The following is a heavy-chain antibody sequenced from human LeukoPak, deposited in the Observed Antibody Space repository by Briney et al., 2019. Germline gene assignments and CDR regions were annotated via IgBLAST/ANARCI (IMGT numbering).Heavy chain of an antibody. CDR3: AKVWAVRGVYGLDV. D-gene: IGHD3-10*01. Sequence: GGSLILSCAASGFTFSSYGMHWVRQAPGKGLEWVAVISYDGSNKYYADSVKGRFTISRDNSKNTLYLQMNSLRAEDTAVYYCAKVWAVRGVYGLDVWGQGTTVTVSS. CDR2: ISYDGSNK. V-gene: IGHV3-30*18. CDR1: GFTFSSYG. J-gene: IGHJ6*02.